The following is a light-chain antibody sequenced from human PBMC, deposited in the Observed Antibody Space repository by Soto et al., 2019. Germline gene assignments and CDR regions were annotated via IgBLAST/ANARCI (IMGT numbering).Light chain of an antibody. CDR2: GGS. V-gene: IGKV3-20*01. CDR1: QTIRGNE. J-gene: IGKJ1*01. CDR3: QDYGTSHPWT. Sequence: EVVLTQSPGALSLSPGEGVTLSCRASQTIRGNELAWYRQNRGQAPRLLMYGGSTRADGIPDRFSGRGTGTNFTLTISRLEPEDSAVYYCQDYGTSHPWTFGQGTKLEIK.